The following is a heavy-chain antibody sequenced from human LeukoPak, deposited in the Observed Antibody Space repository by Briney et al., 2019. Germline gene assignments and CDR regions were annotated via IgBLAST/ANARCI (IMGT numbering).Heavy chain of an antibody. J-gene: IGHJ6*02. CDR2: IIPILGIA. CDR1: GGTVSSYP. V-gene: IGHV1-69*04. Sequence: SVKVSCKASGGTVSSYPISWVRQAPGQGLEWMGRIIPILGIANYAQKLQGRVTITADKSTSTAYMELSSLRSEDTAVYYCARDRTYDSSGPWVYYGMDVWGQGTTVTVSS. CDR3: ARDRTYDSSGPWVYYGMDV. D-gene: IGHD3-22*01.